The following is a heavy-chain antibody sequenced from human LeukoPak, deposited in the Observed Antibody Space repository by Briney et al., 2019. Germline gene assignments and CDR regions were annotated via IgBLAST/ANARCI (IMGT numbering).Heavy chain of an antibody. CDR1: VGHITNQHDY. CDR2: IRYSGNT. J-gene: IGHJ4*02. CDR3: ARNLVIDNGYIRY. V-gene: IGHV4-39*01. Sequence: PSETLSLTCAVSVGHITNQHDYLGWIRQPPGKGLEWIGSIRYSGNTHYNASLRSRVTISADTSKNQFTLELTSVTAADTAVYYCARNLVIDNGYIRYWGQGTLVTVSS. D-gene: IGHD5-24*01.